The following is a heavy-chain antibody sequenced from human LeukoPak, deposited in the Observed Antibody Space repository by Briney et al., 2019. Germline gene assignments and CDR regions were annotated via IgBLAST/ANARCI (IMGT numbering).Heavy chain of an antibody. CDR1: GCTFSDYA. CDR2: ISGNGLST. D-gene: IGHD5-18*01. Sequence: GGSLRLSCAVSGCTFSDYAMSWVRQAPGKGLQWVSSISGNGLSTYDADSVKGRFTISRDNSKNTLYLQLNNLRGDDSAIYYCAKRDRGYSYIFDDWGQGAQVTVSS. J-gene: IGHJ4*02. CDR3: AKRDRGYSYIFDD. V-gene: IGHV3-23*01.